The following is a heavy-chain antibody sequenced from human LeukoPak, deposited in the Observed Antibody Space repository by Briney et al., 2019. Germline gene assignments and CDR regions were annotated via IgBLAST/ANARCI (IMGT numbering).Heavy chain of an antibody. V-gene: IGHV3-64*01. CDR3: AKQALGPGDHVHQFDS. D-gene: IGHD4-17*01. J-gene: IGHJ4*02. Sequence: PGGSLRLSCAASAFTFSSYPMHWVRQAPGKGLEYVSAISENGDSTFYVSSVKGRFTISRDNSKNTLYLQMNSLRAEDTAVYYCAKQALGPGDHVHQFDSWGQGTLVTVSS. CDR1: AFTFSSYP. CDR2: ISENGDST.